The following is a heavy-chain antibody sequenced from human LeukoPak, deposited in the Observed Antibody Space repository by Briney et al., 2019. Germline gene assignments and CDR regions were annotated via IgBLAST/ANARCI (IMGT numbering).Heavy chain of an antibody. D-gene: IGHD1-1*01. J-gene: IGHJ4*02. Sequence: GGSLRLSCAASGFTFSNYAMSWVRQAPGKGLEWVSDISGSGDSTNYADSVKGRFTISRDNSKNTLYLQMNSLKTEDTAVYYCTRYNVGFESWGQGTLVTVSS. CDR2: ISGSGDST. CDR3: TRYNVGFES. CDR1: GFTFSNYA. V-gene: IGHV3-23*01.